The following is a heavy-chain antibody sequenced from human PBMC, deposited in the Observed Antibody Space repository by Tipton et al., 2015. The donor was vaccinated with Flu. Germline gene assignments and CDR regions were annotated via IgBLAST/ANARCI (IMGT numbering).Heavy chain of an antibody. CDR3: ARTGSHYRYAPGGAFDI. V-gene: IGHV4-39*07. CDR1: GGSISSGSYY. D-gene: IGHD2-2*01. Sequence: TLSLTCTVSGGSISSGSYYWGWIRQPPGKGLEWIGTIYRSGSTYYNPSLKSRVTISVDTSKSQFSLNLSSVTAADTAVYYCARTGSHYRYAPGGAFDIWGQGTMVTVSS. J-gene: IGHJ3*02. CDR2: IYRSGST.